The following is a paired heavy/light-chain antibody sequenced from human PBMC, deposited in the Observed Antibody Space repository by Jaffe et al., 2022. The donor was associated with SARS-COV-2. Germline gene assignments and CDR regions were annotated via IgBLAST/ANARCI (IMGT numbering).Light chain of an antibody. V-gene: IGKV1-5*03. CDR1: QSIVGW. CDR2: KAS. CDR3: QHYISYPYT. J-gene: IGKJ2*01. Sequence: DIQMTQSPSTLSASVGDTVTITCRASQSIVGWLAWYQQKPGKVPKVLIYKASSLESGVPSRFSGSGSGTEFTLTISSLQPEDFATYYCQHYISYPYTFGQGTKLEIK.
Heavy chain of an antibody. Sequence: QVQLVQSGAEVKKPGASVKVSCRVSGYTFTAYSMHWVRQAPGQGLEWVGMINPNTSWTNSSERLRGRVTMMRDTTTNTFYMEMSRLMSEDTAVYYCARVNGDYQNWFGPWGQGTLVTVSS. CDR2: INPNTSWT. V-gene: IGHV1-46*04. J-gene: IGHJ5*02. CDR1: GYTFTAYS. D-gene: IGHD4-17*01. CDR3: ARVNGDYQNWFGP.